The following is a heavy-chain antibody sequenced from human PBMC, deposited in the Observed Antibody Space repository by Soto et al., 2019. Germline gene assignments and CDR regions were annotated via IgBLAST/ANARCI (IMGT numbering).Heavy chain of an antibody. CDR2: INHSGST. CDR1: GGSFSGYY. J-gene: IGHJ4*02. V-gene: IGHV4-34*01. Sequence: QVQLQQWGAGLLKPSETLSLTCAVYGGSFSGYYWSWIRQPPGKGLEWIGEINHSGSTNYNPSLKSRVTISVDTSKNQCSLKLSSVTAADTAVYYCARVDLGYFDSWGQGTLVTVSS. CDR3: ARVDLGYFDS.